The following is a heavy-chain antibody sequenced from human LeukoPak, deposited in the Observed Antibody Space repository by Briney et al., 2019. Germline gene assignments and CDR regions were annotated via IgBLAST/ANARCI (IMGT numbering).Heavy chain of an antibody. CDR1: GYTFTSYY. D-gene: IGHD6-19*01. J-gene: IGHJ3*02. CDR3: ARRGTQWLAPKTTNDAFDI. Sequence: ASVKVSCKASGYTFTSYYMHWVRQAPGQGLEWMGIINPSGGSTSYAQKFQGRVTMTRDMSTSTDYMELSSLRSEDTAVYYCARRGTQWLAPKTTNDAFDIWGQGTMVTVSS. CDR2: INPSGGST. V-gene: IGHV1-46*01.